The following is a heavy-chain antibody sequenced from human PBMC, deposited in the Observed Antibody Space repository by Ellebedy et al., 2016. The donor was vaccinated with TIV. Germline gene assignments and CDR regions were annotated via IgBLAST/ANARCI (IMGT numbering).Heavy chain of an antibody. Sequence: MPSETLSLTCTVSGGSISSSSYYWGWIRQPPGKGLEWIGEINHSGSTNYNPSLKSRVTISVDTSKNQFSLKLSSVTAADTAVYYCARVQVGATLYWGQGTLVTVSS. CDR3: ARVQVGATLY. J-gene: IGHJ4*02. V-gene: IGHV4-39*07. CDR1: GGSISSSSYY. CDR2: INHSGST. D-gene: IGHD1-26*01.